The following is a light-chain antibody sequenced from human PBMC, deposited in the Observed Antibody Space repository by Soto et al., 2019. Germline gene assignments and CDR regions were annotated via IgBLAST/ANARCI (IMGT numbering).Light chain of an antibody. V-gene: IGKV3-15*01. CDR1: QSVSSN. CDR3: QQYINLWT. CDR2: GAS. J-gene: IGKJ1*01. Sequence: EIVMTQSPATLSVSPGERATVSCRASQSVSSNLAWYQQKPGQSPRLLSYGASTRATGVPARFSGSGSGTEFTLTISSLQSEDFAGYYCQQYINLWTFGQGTKVEIK.